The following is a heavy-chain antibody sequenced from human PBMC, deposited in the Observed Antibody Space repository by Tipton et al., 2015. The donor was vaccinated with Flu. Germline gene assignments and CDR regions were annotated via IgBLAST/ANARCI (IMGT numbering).Heavy chain of an antibody. V-gene: IGHV4-39*07. J-gene: IGHJ6*02. CDR2: IYYSGST. CDR3: ARVPYYYYYGMDV. CDR1: GGSFSSYY. Sequence: TLSLTCAVYGGSFSSYYWGWIRQPPGKGLEWIGSIYYSGSTYYNPSLKSRVTISVDTSKNQFSLKLSSVTAADTAVYYCARVPYYYYYGMDVWGQGTTVTVSS.